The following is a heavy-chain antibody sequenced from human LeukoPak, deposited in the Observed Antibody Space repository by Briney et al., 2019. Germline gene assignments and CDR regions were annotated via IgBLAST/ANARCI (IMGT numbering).Heavy chain of an antibody. D-gene: IGHD4-17*01. CDR1: VFTFSSYS. V-gene: IGHV3-48*01. Sequence: GGSLRLSCAASVFTFSSYSMNWVRQAPGKGLEWVSYISSSTSTTSYADSVKGRFTISRDNAKNSLYLEMNILRAEDTAVYYCAREVPYGDYALDIWGQGTMVTVSS. J-gene: IGHJ3*02. CDR2: ISSSTSTT. CDR3: AREVPYGDYALDI.